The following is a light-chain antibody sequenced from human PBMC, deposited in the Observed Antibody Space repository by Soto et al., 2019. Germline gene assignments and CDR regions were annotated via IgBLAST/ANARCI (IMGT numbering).Light chain of an antibody. CDR2: AAS. V-gene: IGKV1-39*01. Sequence: DIQMTQSPSSLSASVGDRVTITCRASQSISSYLNWDQQKPGKAPKLLIYAASSLQSGVPSRFSGSGSGTDFTLTISSLQPEDFATYYCHQSYNTPVTFGQGTKLEIK. CDR3: HQSYNTPVT. CDR1: QSISSY. J-gene: IGKJ2*01.